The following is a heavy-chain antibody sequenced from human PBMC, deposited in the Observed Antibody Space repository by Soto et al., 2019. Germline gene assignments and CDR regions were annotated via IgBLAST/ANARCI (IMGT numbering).Heavy chain of an antibody. Sequence: ASVKVSCKGSGYTFTSYGISWVRQAPGQGLEWMGWISAYNGNTNYAQKLQGRVTMTTDTSTSTAYMELRSLRSDDTAVYYCARDQXVPYYYDSSGYYYPFDYWGQGTLVTVSS. CDR2: ISAYNGNT. CDR1: GYTFTSYG. CDR3: ARDQXVPYYYDSSGYYYPFDY. J-gene: IGHJ4*02. V-gene: IGHV1-18*04. D-gene: IGHD3-22*01.